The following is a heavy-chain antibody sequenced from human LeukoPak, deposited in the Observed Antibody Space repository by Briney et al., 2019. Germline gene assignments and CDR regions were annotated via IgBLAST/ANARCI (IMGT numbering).Heavy chain of an antibody. V-gene: IGHV3-30*03. Sequence: GGSLRLSCAASGFTFSSYWMNWVRQAPGKGLEWVAVISYDGSNKYYADSVKGRFTISRDNSKNTLYLQMNSLRAEDTAVYYCAREYSSSWYGYYYYYMDVWGKGTTVTVSS. CDR3: AREYSSSWYGYYYYYMDV. CDR1: GFTFSSYW. J-gene: IGHJ6*03. D-gene: IGHD6-13*01. CDR2: ISYDGSNK.